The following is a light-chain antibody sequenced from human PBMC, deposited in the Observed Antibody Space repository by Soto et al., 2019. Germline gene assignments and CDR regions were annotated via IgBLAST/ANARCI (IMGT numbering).Light chain of an antibody. J-gene: IGKJ1*01. V-gene: IGKV1-39*01. CDR3: QQSYSRPRT. CDR2: TAS. Sequence: DIQMTQSPSTLSGSVGDRVTLTCRASQSISTYLNRYQQKPGKAPDLLIYTASNLESGVPSRFSGSGSGTDFTLTISSLQPEDFATYFCQQSYSRPRTFGQGTKVDIK. CDR1: QSISTY.